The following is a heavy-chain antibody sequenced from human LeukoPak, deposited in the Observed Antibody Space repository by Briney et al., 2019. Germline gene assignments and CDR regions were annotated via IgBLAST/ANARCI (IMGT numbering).Heavy chain of an antibody. V-gene: IGHV4-34*01. CDR2: INHSGST. CDR1: GGSFSGYY. D-gene: IGHD2-2*02. J-gene: IGHJ1*01. CDR3: ASTNQPGYCSSTSCYTSHEYFQH. Sequence: SETLSLTCAVYGGSFSGYYWSWIRQPPGKGLEWIGEINHSGSTNYNPPLKSRATISVDTSKNQFSLKLSSVTAADTAVYYCASTNQPGYCSSTSCYTSHEYFQHWGQGTLVTVSS.